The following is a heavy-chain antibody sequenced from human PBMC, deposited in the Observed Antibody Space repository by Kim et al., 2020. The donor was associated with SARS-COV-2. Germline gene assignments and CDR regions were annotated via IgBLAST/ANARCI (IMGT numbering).Heavy chain of an antibody. CDR2: INPNSGGT. D-gene: IGHD5-18*01. CDR3: ARQPLYSYGYFYGMDV. V-gene: IGHV1-2*05. J-gene: IGHJ6*02. Sequence: ASVKVSCKASGYTFTGYYMHWVRQAPGQGLEGMGRINPNSGGTNYAKKFQGRVTMTRDTTISTVYMELSRLRSDDTVVYYCARQPLYSYGYFYGMDVWGQGTTVTVSS. CDR1: GYTFTGYY.